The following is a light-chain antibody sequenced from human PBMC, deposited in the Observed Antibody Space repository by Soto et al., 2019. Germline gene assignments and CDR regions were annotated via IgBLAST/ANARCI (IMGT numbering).Light chain of an antibody. J-gene: IGKJ1*01. CDR1: QSISNY. V-gene: IGKV1-39*01. CDR3: QQSDSTPQT. CDR2: AAS. Sequence: DIQMTQSPSSLSASVGDRVTISCRASQSISNYLNWYQQKPGTAPKLLIDAASSLQSGVPSTFSGSGSGTDFTLTISSLQIEDFATYFCQQSDSTPQTFGQGTKVEIK.